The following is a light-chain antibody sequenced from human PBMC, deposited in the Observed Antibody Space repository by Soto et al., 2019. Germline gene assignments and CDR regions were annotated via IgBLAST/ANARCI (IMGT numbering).Light chain of an antibody. CDR3: SSYTSSSTLV. CDR2: DVS. V-gene: IGLV2-14*01. J-gene: IGLJ1*01. CDR1: SSDVGDYNY. Sequence: QSLLTQPASVSGSPGQSITISCTGTSSDVGDYNYVSWYQQHPGKAPKVMIYDVSNRPSGVSNRFSGSKSGNTASLTISGLQAEDEADYYCSSYTSSSTLVFGTGTKVTVL.